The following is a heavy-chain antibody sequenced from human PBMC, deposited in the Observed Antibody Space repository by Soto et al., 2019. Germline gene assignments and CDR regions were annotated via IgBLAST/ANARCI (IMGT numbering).Heavy chain of an antibody. V-gene: IGHV1-2*02. Sequence: ASVKVSCKTSGYTFTAYHIHWVRQAPGQGLEWMGWINPNSGGANYAQKFEGRVTMTRDTSISTVYMELSRLGSDDTALYYCARDYSGHCMDVWGQGTTVTVSS. CDR1: GYTFTAYH. J-gene: IGHJ6*02. D-gene: IGHD1-26*01. CDR2: INPNSGGA. CDR3: ARDYSGHCMDV.